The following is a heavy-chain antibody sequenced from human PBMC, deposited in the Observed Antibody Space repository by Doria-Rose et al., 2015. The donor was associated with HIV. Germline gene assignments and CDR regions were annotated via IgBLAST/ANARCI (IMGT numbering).Heavy chain of an antibody. Sequence: SGPVLVKPTETLTLTCTVSGVSLSSPGMGVSWIRQPPGKALEWLANILSDHERSYKTSLKSRLTISRGTSKRQVVLTMTDMDPVDTATYYCARIKSSRWYHKYYFDFWGQGTLVSVSA. J-gene: IGHJ4*02. D-gene: IGHD6-13*01. CDR3: ARIKSSRWYHKYYFDF. CDR2: ILSDHER. CDR1: GVSLSSPGMG. V-gene: IGHV2-26*01.